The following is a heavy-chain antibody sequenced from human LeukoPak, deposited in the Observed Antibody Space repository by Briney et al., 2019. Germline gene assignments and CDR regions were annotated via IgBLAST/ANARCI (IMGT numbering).Heavy chain of an antibody. CDR3: ARVVRVGAGSFRGYSDH. CDR1: GGSISSGGFS. V-gene: IGHV4-30-2*01. J-gene: IGHJ4*02. CDR2: IYHGGST. D-gene: IGHD1-26*01. Sequence: PSETLSLTCAVSGGSISSGGFSWSWIRQPPGKGLEWIGYIYHGGSTFYNPSLKSRVTMSLHRSTNHFSLRLSSVTAADTAVYYCARVVRVGAGSFRGYSDHWGQGILVTVSS.